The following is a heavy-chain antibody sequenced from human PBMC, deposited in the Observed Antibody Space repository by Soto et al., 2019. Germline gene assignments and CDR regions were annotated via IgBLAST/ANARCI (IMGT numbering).Heavy chain of an antibody. CDR1: GFTFSSYS. V-gene: IGHV3-48*01. Sequence: GGSLRLSCAASGFTFSSYSMNWVRQAPGKGLEWVSYISSGSSTIYYADSVRGRFTISRDNAKNSLYLQMNSLRAEDTAVYYCARDDDFWSGYNPTAFDYWGQGTLVTVSS. CDR2: ISSGSSTI. D-gene: IGHD3-3*01. J-gene: IGHJ4*02. CDR3: ARDDDFWSGYNPTAFDY.